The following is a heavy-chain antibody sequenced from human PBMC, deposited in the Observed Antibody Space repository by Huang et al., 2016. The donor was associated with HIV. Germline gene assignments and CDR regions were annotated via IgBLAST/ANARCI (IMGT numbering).Heavy chain of an antibody. CDR3: ARAYSGRYVEYFQH. Sequence: EVQLVESGGGLVQPGGSLRLSCAASGFTFSSYWMSWVRQAPGKGLEWVANIKQDGSEKYYVDAVKGRFTISRDNAKNSLYLQVNSLRAEDTAVYYCARAYSGRYVEYFQHWGQGTLVTVSS. J-gene: IGHJ1*01. CDR1: GFTFSSYW. CDR2: IKQDGSEK. D-gene: IGHD6-19*01. V-gene: IGHV3-7*01.